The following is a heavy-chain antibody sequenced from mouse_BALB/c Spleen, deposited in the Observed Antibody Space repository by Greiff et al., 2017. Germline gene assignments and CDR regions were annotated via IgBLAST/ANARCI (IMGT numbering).Heavy chain of an antibody. D-gene: IGHD2-3*01. CDR3: ARDGYDY. J-gene: IGHJ2*01. Sequence: VKLQESGAELVRPGSSVKISCKASGYAFSSYWMNWVKQRPGQGLEWIGQIYPGDGDTNYNGKFKGKATLTADKSSSTAYMQLSSLTSEDSAVYFCARDGYDYWGQGTTLTVSS. CDR2: IYPGDGDT. CDR1: GYAFSSYW. V-gene: IGHV1-80*01.